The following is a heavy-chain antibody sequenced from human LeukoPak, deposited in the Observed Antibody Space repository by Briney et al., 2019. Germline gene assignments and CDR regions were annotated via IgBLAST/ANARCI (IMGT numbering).Heavy chain of an antibody. Sequence: GGSLRLSCAASGFTFSSYAMHWVRQAPGKGLEYVSAISSNGGGTYYANSVKGRFTISRDNSKNTLYLQMGSLRAEDMAVYYCARVDTAMGGYYFGYWGQGTLVTVSS. D-gene: IGHD5-18*01. V-gene: IGHV3-64*01. J-gene: IGHJ4*02. CDR2: ISSNGGGT. CDR3: ARVDTAMGGYYFGY. CDR1: GFTFSSYA.